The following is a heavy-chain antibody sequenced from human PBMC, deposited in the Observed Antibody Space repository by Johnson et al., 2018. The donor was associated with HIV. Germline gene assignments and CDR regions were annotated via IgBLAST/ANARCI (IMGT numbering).Heavy chain of an antibody. J-gene: IGHJ3*02. D-gene: IGHD3-10*01. Sequence: QMLLVESGGGVVQPGRSLRLSCAASGFTFSSYAMHWVRQAPGKGLEWVAVISYDGSNKYYADSVKGRFTISRDNSKNTLYLQMNRLRAEDTAVYYCARDNFGGLNAFDIWGQGTMVTVSS. CDR2: ISYDGSNK. V-gene: IGHV3-30-3*01. CDR1: GFTFSSYA. CDR3: ARDNFGGLNAFDI.